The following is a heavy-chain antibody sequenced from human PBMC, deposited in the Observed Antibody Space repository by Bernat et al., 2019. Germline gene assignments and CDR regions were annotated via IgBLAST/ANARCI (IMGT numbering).Heavy chain of an antibody. CDR1: GGTFSSYA. CDR3: ERGRSCSSYYRPALLYYYYMDV. J-gene: IGHJ6*03. CDR2: IIPILGTA. V-gene: IGHV1-69*01. D-gene: IGHD3-22*01. Sequence: QVQLVQSGADVKKPGTSVKVSCKASGGTFSSYAISWVRQAPGQGLEWMGGIIPILGTANYAQKVQGRVTITADESTSTVYMELSSLRAEDTAVYYYERGRSCSSYYRPALLYYYYMDVWGKGTTVTVSS.